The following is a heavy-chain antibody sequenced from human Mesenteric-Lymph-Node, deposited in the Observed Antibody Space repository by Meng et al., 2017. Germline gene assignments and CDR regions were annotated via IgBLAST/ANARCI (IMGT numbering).Heavy chain of an antibody. CDR3: AHRRFLGSNWSWASFDY. D-gene: IGHD6-13*01. CDR1: GFSPTPSGVV. Sequence: IFLKQSVHRLVQPPPTLTLTCTFSGFSPTPSGVVVGWIRQSTGKALEWLALIYWDDDKRYSPYIKTRLTITKDTYKSQVVLTMTNVDPVDTATYSCAHRRFLGSNWSWASFDYWGQGTLVTVSS. J-gene: IGHJ4*02. V-gene: IGHV2-5*02. CDR2: IYWDDDK.